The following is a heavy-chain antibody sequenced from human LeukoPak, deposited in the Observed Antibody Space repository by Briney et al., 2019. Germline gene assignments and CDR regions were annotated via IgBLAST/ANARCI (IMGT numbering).Heavy chain of an antibody. D-gene: IGHD2-2*01. CDR1: GYSISSVYY. V-gene: IGHV4-38-2*02. CDR3: ARNYCSSTSCYHYYYYCYYMDV. Sequence: SVTLSLTCTVSGYSISSVYYWGWIRQPPVKWLEWVDSMYHRGTTYDNLPVKSRVTISVDTSKYQFSLKLSSVTAADTAVYYGARNYCSSTSCYHYYYYCYYMDVWGKGTTVTVSS. CDR2: MYHRGTT. J-gene: IGHJ6*03.